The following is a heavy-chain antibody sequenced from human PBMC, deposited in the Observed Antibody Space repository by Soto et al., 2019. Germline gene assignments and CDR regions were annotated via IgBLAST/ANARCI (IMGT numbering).Heavy chain of an antibody. Sequence: QVQLVQSGAEVKKPGSSVKVSCKASGGTFSSYAISWVRQAPGQGLEWMGGIIPIFGTANYAQKFQGRVTITADKSTSPGYMELSSLRSEDTAVYYCARLIVGATYYYYYGMDVWGQGTTVTVSS. V-gene: IGHV1-69*06. CDR3: ARLIVGATYYYYYGMDV. CDR2: IIPIFGTA. J-gene: IGHJ6*02. D-gene: IGHD1-26*01. CDR1: GGTFSSYA.